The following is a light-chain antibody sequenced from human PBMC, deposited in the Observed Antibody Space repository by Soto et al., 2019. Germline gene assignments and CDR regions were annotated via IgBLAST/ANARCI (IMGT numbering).Light chain of an antibody. CDR1: QSVLYCSNNKNY. V-gene: IGKV4-1*01. CDR2: WAS. J-gene: IGKJ1*01. CDR3: QQYYTSPWT. Sequence: DIVMTQSPDSLAVSLGERATINCKSSQSVLYCSNNKNYLAWYREKSGQPPKVLIYWASTRESGVPDRFSGSGSGTDFTLTISSLQAEDGAVYYCQQYYTSPWTFGQGTKVEIK.